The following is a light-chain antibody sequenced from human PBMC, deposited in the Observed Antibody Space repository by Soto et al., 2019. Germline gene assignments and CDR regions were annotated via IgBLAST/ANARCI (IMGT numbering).Light chain of an antibody. CDR3: QQYNNWLGT. J-gene: IGKJ1*01. Sequence: EIVMTQSPATLSVSPGERETLSCRASQSVSSNLAWYQQKPGQAPRLLIYGASTRATGIPARFSGSGSGTEFTLTISSLQSEDFAVYYCQQYNNWLGTFGQGTKV. CDR1: QSVSSN. CDR2: GAS. V-gene: IGKV3-15*01.